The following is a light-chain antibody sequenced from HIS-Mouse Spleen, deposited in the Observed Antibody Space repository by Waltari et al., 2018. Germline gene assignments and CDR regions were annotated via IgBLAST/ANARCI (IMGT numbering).Light chain of an antibody. J-gene: IGLJ2*01. CDR2: KDS. CDR1: VLAKKY. V-gene: IGLV3-27*01. Sequence: SYELTQPSPVSVSPGQTARITCPGDVLAKKYARWFQQKPGQAPVLVIYKDSERPSGIPERFSGSSLGTTVTLTISGAQVEDEADYYCYSAADNNVVFGGGTKLTVL. CDR3: YSAADNNVV.